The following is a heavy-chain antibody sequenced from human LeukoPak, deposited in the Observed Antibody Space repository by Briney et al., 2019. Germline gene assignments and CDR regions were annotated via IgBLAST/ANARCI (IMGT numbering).Heavy chain of an antibody. Sequence: ASVKVSCKASGYTFTGYYMHWVRQAPGQGLEWMGWINPNSGGTNYAQKFQGRVTMTRDTSISTAYMELSRLRSDDTAVYYCARVRTYCSSSLKWFDPWGQGTLVTVSS. CDR1: GYTFTGYY. D-gene: IGHD6-6*01. CDR2: INPNSGGT. CDR3: ARVRTYCSSSLKWFDP. J-gene: IGHJ5*02. V-gene: IGHV1-2*02.